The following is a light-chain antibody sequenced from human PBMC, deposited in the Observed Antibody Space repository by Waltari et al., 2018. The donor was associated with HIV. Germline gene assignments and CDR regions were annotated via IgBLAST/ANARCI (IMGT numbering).Light chain of an antibody. J-gene: IGLJ3*02. CDR1: SGHSSYA. CDR2: LNSDGSH. CDR3: QTWGTGV. V-gene: IGLV4-69*01. Sequence: QLVLTQSPSASASLGASVKLTCTLSSGHSSYAIAWHQQQPEKGPRYLMKLNSDGSHSKGDGIPDRFSGCSSGAERSLTISSLQSEDEADYYCQTWGTGVFGGGTKLTVL.